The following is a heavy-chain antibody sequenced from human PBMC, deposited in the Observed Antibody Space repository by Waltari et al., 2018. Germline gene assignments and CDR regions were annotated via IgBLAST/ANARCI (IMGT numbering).Heavy chain of an antibody. D-gene: IGHD3-10*01. CDR1: GYSFNSYR. CDR3: ARGAEYYYGSGSADY. J-gene: IGHJ4*02. CDR2: IYPGDSDT. Sequence: VQLVPSGAEVQKPGESLKLHCKCFGYSFNSYRIGVVGQLPGKGLEWMGIIYPGDSDTRYSPSFQGQVTISADKSISTAYLQWSSLKASDTAMYYCARGAEYYYGSGSADYWGQGTLVTVSS. V-gene: IGHV5-51*01.